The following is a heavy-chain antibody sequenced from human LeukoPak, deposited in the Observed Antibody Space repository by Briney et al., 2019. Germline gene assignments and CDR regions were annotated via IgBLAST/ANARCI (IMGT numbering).Heavy chain of an antibody. D-gene: IGHD2-15*01. V-gene: IGHV1-18*01. J-gene: IGHJ4*02. CDR2: ISAYNGNT. Sequence: ASVTVSCKASGGTFNNYAINWVRQAPGQGLEWMGWISAYNGNTNYAQKLQGRVTMTTDTSTSTAYMELRSLRSDDTAVYYCARVQFPYCSGGSCYLDYWGQGTLVTVSS. CDR3: ARVQFPYCSGGSCYLDY. CDR1: GGTFNNYA.